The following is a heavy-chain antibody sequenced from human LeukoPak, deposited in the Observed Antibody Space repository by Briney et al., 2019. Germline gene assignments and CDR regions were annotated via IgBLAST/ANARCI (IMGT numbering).Heavy chain of an antibody. CDR2: INHSGST. CDR3: ARGRAFHTVVVPAAIVGDNWFDP. D-gene: IGHD2-2*02. J-gene: IGHJ5*02. V-gene: IGHV4-34*01. Sequence: SETLSLTCAVYGGSFSGYYWSWIRQPPGKGLEWIGEINHSGSTNYNPSLKSRVTISVDTSKNQFSLKLSSVTAADTAVYYCARGRAFHTVVVPAAIVGDNWFDPWGQGTLVTVSS. CDR1: GGSFSGYY.